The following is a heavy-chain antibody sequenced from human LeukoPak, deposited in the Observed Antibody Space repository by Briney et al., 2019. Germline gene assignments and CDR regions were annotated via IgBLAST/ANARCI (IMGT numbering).Heavy chain of an antibody. CDR1: GYTFNVYH. CDR3: VRDGVDRFLF. CDR2: INPNNGAT. D-gene: IGHD1-14*01. Sequence: ASVKVSCKASGYTFNVYHMHWVRQAPGQGLEWMGWINPNNGATNYVQRFQGRVTMTRDTSINTVYLELNSLRSDDTAVYYCVRDGVDRFLFWGQGTLVTVSS. V-gene: IGHV1-2*02. J-gene: IGHJ4*02.